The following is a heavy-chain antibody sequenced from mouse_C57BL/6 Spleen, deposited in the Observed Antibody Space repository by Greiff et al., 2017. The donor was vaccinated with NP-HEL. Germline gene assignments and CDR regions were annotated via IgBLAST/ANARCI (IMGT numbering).Heavy chain of an antibody. CDR3: AGYHYCGSSLFAC. J-gene: IGHJ3*01. Sequence: QVQLQQSGPELVKPGASVKISCKASGYAFSSYWMNWVKQRPGKGLEWIGRIYPGDGDTNYNGKFKGKATLTADKSSSTAYMQLSSLTSEDSAVYLCAGYHYCGSSLFACWGQGTLVTVSA. CDR1: GYAFSSYW. V-gene: IGHV1-82*01. CDR2: IYPGDGDT. D-gene: IGHD1-1*01.